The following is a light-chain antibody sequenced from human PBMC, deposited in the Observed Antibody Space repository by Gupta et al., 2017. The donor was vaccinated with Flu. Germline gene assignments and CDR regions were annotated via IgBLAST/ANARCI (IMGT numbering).Light chain of an antibody. CDR1: GSDVGGFDY. Sequence: QAALTQPASVSGSPGHSITISCAGTGSDVGGFDYVSWYQQHPGRAPQLLLYLVTNRPSGISSRFFGSTSGNTASLTTTVPQPEEEADYYCSSYSTSTNIWVVGSGTRVTVL. J-gene: IGLJ1*01. V-gene: IGLV2-14*01. CDR2: LVT. CDR3: SSYSTSTNIWV.